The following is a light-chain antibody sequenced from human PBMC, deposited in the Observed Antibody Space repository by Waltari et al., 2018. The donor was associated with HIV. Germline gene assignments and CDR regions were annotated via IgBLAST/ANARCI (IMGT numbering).Light chain of an antibody. CDR1: QTLVHSNGNTY. CDR3: MQGTHFPRT. J-gene: IGKJ1*01. V-gene: IGKV2-24*01. CDR2: QIS. Sequence: IVMTQTPLSSPVTPGQPAAFSCKSSQTLVHSNGNTYLSWLHQRPGQPPRVLIYQISKRLSGVPDRFTGSGAGTDFTLKINRMEPEDVGVFYCMQGTHFPRTFGQGTKV.